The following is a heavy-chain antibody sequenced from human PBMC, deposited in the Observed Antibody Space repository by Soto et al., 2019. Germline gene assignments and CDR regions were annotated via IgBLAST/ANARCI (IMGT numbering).Heavy chain of an antibody. CDR1: GGSFSGYY. J-gene: IGHJ5*02. CDR2: INHSGST. Sequence: PSETLSLTCAVYGGSFSGYYWSWIRQPPGKGLEWIGEINHSGSTNYNPSLKSRVTISVDTSKNQISLKLRSVTAADTAVYYCARVLFGRGNWFDPWGQGTLVTVSS. D-gene: IGHD3-3*01. CDR3: ARVLFGRGNWFDP. V-gene: IGHV4-34*01.